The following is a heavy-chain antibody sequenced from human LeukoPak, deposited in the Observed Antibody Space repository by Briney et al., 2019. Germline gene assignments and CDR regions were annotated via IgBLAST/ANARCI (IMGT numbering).Heavy chain of an antibody. J-gene: IGHJ4*02. CDR3: ARGLNDSWTGENY. V-gene: IGHV4-59*12. CDR2: IYYRVTS. CDR1: GDSISTYY. Sequence: SETLSLTCTVSGDSISTYYWSWIRQPPGKGLEWIGYIYYRVTSDYNPSLKSRVTISLDTSKSQFSLKVRYVTAADTAVYYCARGLNDSWTGENYWGQGTLVTVSS. D-gene: IGHD3-3*01.